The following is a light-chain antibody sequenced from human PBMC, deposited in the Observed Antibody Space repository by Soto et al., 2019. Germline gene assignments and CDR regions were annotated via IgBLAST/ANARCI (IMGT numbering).Light chain of an antibody. V-gene: IGLV6-57*02. Sequence: NFMLTQPLSVSESPGKTVTISCTGSSGSIASNYVQWYQQRPGSAPTTVIYEDNQRPSGVPDRFSGSIDSSSNSASLTISGLKTDDAADYYCQSYDSNNVVFCGGTKLTVL. J-gene: IGLJ2*01. CDR2: EDN. CDR1: SGSIASNY. CDR3: QSYDSNNVV.